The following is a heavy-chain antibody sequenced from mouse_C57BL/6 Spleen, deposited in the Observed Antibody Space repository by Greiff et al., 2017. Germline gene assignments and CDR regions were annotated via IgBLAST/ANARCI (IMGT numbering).Heavy chain of an antibody. CDR1: GYSFTDYN. CDR3: ARKGVYYDGYYAMDY. V-gene: IGHV1-39*01. J-gene: IGHJ4*01. D-gene: IGHD1-1*01. Sequence: VQLKESGPELVKPGASVKISCKASGYSFTDYNMNWVKQSNGKSLEWIGVINPNYGTTSYNQKFKGKATLTVDQSSSTAYMQLYSLTSEDSAVYYCARKGVYYDGYYAMDYWGQGTSVTVSS. CDR2: INPNYGTT.